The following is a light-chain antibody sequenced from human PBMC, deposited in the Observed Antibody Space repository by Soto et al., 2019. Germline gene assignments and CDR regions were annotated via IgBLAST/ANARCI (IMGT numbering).Light chain of an antibody. CDR1: QDISSW. J-gene: IGKJ5*01. CDR2: AAS. CDR3: QQANSFPIT. Sequence: DLQMTQSPSSVSASVGDRVTITCRASQDISSWLAWYQQKPGKAPKLLIYAASSLQSGIPSRFSGSGSGTDFTLTISSLQPEDFATYYCQQANSFPITFGQGTRLEIK. V-gene: IGKV1-12*01.